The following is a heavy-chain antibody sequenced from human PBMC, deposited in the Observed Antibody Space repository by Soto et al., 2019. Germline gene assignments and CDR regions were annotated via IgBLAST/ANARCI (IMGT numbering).Heavy chain of an antibody. V-gene: IGHV6-1*01. CDR1: GDSVSSNSAT. CDR2: TYYRSKWYN. Sequence: SQTLSLTCAISGDSVSSNSATWNWIRPSPSRGLEWLGRTYYRSKWYNDYVVSVKSRITINPDTSKNQFSLQLNSVTPEDTAIYYCARLQGTSWFDYWGQGTLVTVSS. D-gene: IGHD2-2*01. J-gene: IGHJ5*01. CDR3: ARLQGTSWFDY.